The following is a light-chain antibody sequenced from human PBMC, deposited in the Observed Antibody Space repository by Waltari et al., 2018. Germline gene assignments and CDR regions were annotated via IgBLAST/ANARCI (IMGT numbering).Light chain of an antibody. V-gene: IGKV1-6*01. J-gene: IGKJ1*01. CDR2: GTS. CDR1: EDIRND. Sequence: TQLTQSPSSLSSSGGDRVILPCRASEDIRNDLAWYQQQPGKAPKVLIYGTSILHSEVPSRFSGSGSGTDFTLTITNLQPEDFATYFCLHDYGYPRTFGQGTKVEVK. CDR3: LHDYGYPRT.